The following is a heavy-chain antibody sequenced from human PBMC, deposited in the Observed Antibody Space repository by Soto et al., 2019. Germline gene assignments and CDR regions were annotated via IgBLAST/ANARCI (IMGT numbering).Heavy chain of an antibody. J-gene: IGHJ4*02. V-gene: IGHV3-15*01. CDR1: GFTFSDAW. Sequence: EVQLVESGGGLVKPGGSLRLTCAASGFTFSDAWMSWVRQAPGKGLECVGRMKSKNDGGTIEYAAPVKGRFTISRGDSKNTLYVEMNSLKTEDTAVYYCTTGGGYWGQGTLVTVSS. CDR2: MKSKNDGGTI. CDR3: TTGGGY. D-gene: IGHD1-26*01.